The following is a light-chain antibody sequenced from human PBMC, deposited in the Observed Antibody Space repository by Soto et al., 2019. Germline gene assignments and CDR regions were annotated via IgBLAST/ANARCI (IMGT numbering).Light chain of an antibody. J-gene: IGLJ1*01. CDR3: SSYTSDSTYV. CDR2: EVS. V-gene: IGLV2-14*01. CDR1: SSDVGDYNY. Sequence: QSALTQPASVSGSPGQSITISCTGTSSDVGDYNYVSWYQQHPGKAPKLIIYEVSYRPSGISNRFSGSKSGNMASLTISGLQAEDEADYYCSSYTSDSTYVFGTGTKLTVL.